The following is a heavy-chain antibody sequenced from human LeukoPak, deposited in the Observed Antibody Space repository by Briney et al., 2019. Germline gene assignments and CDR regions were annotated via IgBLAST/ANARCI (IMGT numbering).Heavy chain of an antibody. CDR2: ISWNSGSI. CDR3: AKDIIAGGFGPFDY. V-gene: IGHV3-9*01. CDR1: GFTFDDYA. J-gene: IGHJ4*02. Sequence: PGRSLRLSCAASGFTFDDYAMHWVRQAPGKGLEWVSGISWNSGSIGYADSVKGRFTISRDNAKNSLYLQMNSLRAEDTALYYCAKDIIAGGFGPFDYWGQGILVTVSS. D-gene: IGHD3-10*01.